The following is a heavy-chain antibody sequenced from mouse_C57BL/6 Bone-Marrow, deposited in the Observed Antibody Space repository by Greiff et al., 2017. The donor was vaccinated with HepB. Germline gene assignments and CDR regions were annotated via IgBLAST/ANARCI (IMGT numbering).Heavy chain of an antibody. D-gene: IGHD1-1*01. J-gene: IGHJ3*01. CDR2: IDPENGDT. CDR3: TTDYGSRAWFAY. CDR1: GFNIKDDY. V-gene: IGHV14-4*01. Sequence: DVKLVESGAELVRPGASVKLSCTASGFNIKDDYMHWVKQRPEQGLEWIGWIDPENGDTEYASKLQGKATITADTSSNTAYLQLSSLTSEDTAVYYCTTDYGSRAWFAYWGQGTLVTVSA.